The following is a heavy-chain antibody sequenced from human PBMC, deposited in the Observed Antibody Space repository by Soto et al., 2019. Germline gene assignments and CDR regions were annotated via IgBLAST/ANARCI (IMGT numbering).Heavy chain of an antibody. D-gene: IGHD6-19*01. CDR2: IWYDGSNK. Sequence: VPLEESGGGVVQPGRSLRLSCAAFGFTFSSYAMNWVRQAPGKGLEWVAVIWYDGSNKYYVDSVKGRFTISRDNSKYTLYLHRNSLRDEDTAVYYCARGERYSSGWYSDYWGQGSLVTVSS. CDR3: ARGERYSSGWYSDY. J-gene: IGHJ4*02. CDR1: GFTFSSYA. V-gene: IGHV3-33*01.